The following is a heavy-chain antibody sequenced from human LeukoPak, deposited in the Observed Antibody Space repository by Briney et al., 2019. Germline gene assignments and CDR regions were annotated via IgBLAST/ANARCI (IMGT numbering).Heavy chain of an antibody. CDR2: IYTSGST. V-gene: IGHV4-4*07. CDR3: ARVMAAAGPIDY. Sequence: SETLSLTCTVSGGSISSYYWSWIRQPAGKGLEWIGRIYTSGSTNYNPSLKSRVTISVDTSKNQFSLKLSSVTAADTAVYYCARVMAAAGPIDYWGQGTLVTVSS. D-gene: IGHD6-13*01. J-gene: IGHJ4*02. CDR1: GGSISSYY.